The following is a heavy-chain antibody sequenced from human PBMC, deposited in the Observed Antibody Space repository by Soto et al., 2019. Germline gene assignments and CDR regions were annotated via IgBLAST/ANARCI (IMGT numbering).Heavy chain of an antibody. CDR1: GDGVSNNSAA. CDR2: TYYRSKWFN. V-gene: IGHV6-1*01. Sequence: SQTLSLTCAISGDGVSNNSAAWNWIRQSPSRGLEWLGRTYYRSKWFNNYALSVKGRITINPDTSKNQFSLQLNSVTPEDTAVYYCAREGRLAASIFHNSFDPWGQGTLVTGSS. J-gene: IGHJ5*02. D-gene: IGHD3-3*02. CDR3: AREGRLAASIFHNSFDP.